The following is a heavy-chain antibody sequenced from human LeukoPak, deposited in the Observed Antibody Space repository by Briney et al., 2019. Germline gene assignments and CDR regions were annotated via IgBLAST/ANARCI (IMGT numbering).Heavy chain of an antibody. J-gene: IGHJ4*02. CDR1: GFTFSSYE. CDR3: AREEVGAIDY. D-gene: IGHD1-26*01. Sequence: GESLRLSCAASGFTFSSYEMNWVRQAPGKGLEWVSYISSSGSTIYYADSVKGRFTISRDNAKNSLYLQMNSLRAEGTAVYYCAREEVGAIDYWGQGTLVTVSS. CDR2: ISSSGSTI. V-gene: IGHV3-48*03.